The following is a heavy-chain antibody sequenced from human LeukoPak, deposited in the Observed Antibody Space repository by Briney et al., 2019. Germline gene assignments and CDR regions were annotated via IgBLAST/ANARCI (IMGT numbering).Heavy chain of an antibody. CDR2: IIPIFGTA. D-gene: IGHD3-3*01. CDR1: GGTFSGYA. V-gene: IGHV1-69*05. CDR3: ARLPGFLESGWFDP. Sequence: ASVKVSCKASGGTFSGYAISWVLQAPGQGLEWMGGIIPIFGTANYAQKFQGRVTITTDESTSTAYMELSSLRSEDTAVYYCARLPGFLESGWFDPWGQGTLVTVSS. J-gene: IGHJ5*02.